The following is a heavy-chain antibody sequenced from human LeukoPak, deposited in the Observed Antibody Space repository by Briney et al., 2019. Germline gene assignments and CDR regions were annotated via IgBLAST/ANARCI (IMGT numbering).Heavy chain of an antibody. J-gene: IGHJ3*02. V-gene: IGHV4-39*01. CDR3: ARFRRRYGGLLPTHAFDI. D-gene: IGHD2-21*02. Sequence: SETLSLTCTVSGGSISSSTYYWGWIRQPPGKGLEWIGSIYYTGSTNYNPSLKSRVTISVETSKNQFSLKLSSVTAADTAVYYCARFRRRYGGLLPTHAFDIWGQGTMVTVSS. CDR1: GGSISSSTYY. CDR2: IYYTGST.